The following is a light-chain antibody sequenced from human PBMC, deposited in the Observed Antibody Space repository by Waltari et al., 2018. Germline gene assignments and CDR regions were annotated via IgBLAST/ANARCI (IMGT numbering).Light chain of an antibody. V-gene: IGLV1-47*01. J-gene: IGLJ3*02. CDR2: RNN. Sequence: QSVMTQPPSASGTPGQRVTISCSGSNSNIGNNHVYWYQPLPGAAPKLLIYRNNQQPSGVPDRFSVSKSGTSASLASSGLRSEDEGDYYCGGWDDSLNGWVFGGGTKLTVL. CDR1: NSNIGNNH. CDR3: GGWDDSLNGWV.